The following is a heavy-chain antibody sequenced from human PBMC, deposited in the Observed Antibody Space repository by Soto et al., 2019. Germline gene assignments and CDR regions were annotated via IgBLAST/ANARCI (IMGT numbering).Heavy chain of an antibody. D-gene: IGHD3-3*01. Sequence: GGSLRLSCAASGFTFSDHYTDWVRQAPGKGLEWVGRTRNKANSYTTEEAAVVKGRFTISSDDSRNSLYLQMNSRKTEDTAVYYCARETTPFKYYDFWSGYPSGYYFDYWGQGTLVTVSS. CDR1: GFTFSDHY. CDR2: TRNKANSYTT. J-gene: IGHJ4*02. CDR3: ARETTPFKYYDFWSGYPSGYYFDY. V-gene: IGHV3-72*01.